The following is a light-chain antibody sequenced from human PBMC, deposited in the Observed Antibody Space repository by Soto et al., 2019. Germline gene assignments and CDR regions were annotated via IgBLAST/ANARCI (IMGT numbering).Light chain of an antibody. CDR2: KAS. J-gene: IGKJ4*01. Sequence: DIQMTQSPSTLSASVGDRVTVTCRASQSISSWLAWYQQKPGKAPKLLIYKASSLESGVPSRFSGSGSGTEFTLTISSLQPDDFATYYCQQYNSYSLTFGGGTKVEIK. CDR1: QSISSW. CDR3: QQYNSYSLT. V-gene: IGKV1-5*03.